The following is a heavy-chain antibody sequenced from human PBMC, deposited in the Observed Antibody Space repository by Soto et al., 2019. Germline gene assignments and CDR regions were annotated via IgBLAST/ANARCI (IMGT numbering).Heavy chain of an antibody. J-gene: IGHJ4*02. V-gene: IGHV1-3*01. Sequence: EASVKVSCKASGYTFTSYAMHWVRQAPGQRLEWMGWINAGSGNTKYSQKFQGRVTITRDTSASTAYMELSSLRSEDTAVYYCARGYSYGYHYWGQGTLVTVSS. CDR2: INAGSGNT. D-gene: IGHD5-18*01. CDR1: GYTFTSYA. CDR3: ARGYSYGYHY.